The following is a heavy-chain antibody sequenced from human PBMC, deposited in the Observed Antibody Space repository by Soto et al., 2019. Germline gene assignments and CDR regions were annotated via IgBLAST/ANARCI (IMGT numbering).Heavy chain of an antibody. Sequence: PSETLSLTCAVNGGSFSGYFWTWIRQSPGKGLEWVSTISGSGRDTYYADSVKGRFTISRDNSENTLYLQMNSLTPEDTAEYSCAKLPMIQWGPLKFYFDSWGQGTQVTVSS. CDR1: GGSFSGYF. V-gene: IGHV3-23*01. CDR2: ISGSGRDT. J-gene: IGHJ4*02. D-gene: IGHD1-26*01. CDR3: AKLPMIQWGPLKFYFDS.